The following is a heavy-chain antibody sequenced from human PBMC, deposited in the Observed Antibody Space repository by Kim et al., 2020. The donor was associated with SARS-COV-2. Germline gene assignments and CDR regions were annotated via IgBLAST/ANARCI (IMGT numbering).Heavy chain of an antibody. V-gene: IGHV1-24*01. CDR3: ATEEQGRYYYDGRWGY. J-gene: IGHJ4*02. CDR2: FDPEDGET. Sequence: ASVKVSCKVSGYTLTELSMHWVRQAPGKGLEWMGGFDPEDGETIYAQKFQGRVTMTEDTSTDTAYMELSSLRSEDTAVYYCATEEQGRYYYDGRWGYWGQGTLVTVSS. CDR1: GYTLTELS. D-gene: IGHD3-22*01.